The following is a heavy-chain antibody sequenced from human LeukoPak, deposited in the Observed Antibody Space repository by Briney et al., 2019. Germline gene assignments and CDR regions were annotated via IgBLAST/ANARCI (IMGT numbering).Heavy chain of an antibody. CDR1: GFTFSSYA. CDR2: ISYNGSNK. J-gene: IGHJ4*02. CDR3: ARVPAAVAAFDY. V-gene: IGHV3-30*01. Sequence: GRSLRLSCAASGFTFSSYAMHWVRQAPGKGLEWVAVISYNGSNKYYADSVKGRFTISRDNSKNTLYLQMNSLRAEDTAVYYCARVPAAVAAFDYWGQGTLVTVSS. D-gene: IGHD2-2*01.